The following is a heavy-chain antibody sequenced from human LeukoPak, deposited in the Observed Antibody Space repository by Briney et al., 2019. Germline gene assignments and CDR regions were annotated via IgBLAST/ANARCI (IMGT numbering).Heavy chain of an antibody. CDR1: GFTFSSYE. J-gene: IGHJ6*02. D-gene: IGHD2-2*01. V-gene: IGHV3-48*03. Sequence: QPGGSLRLSCAASGFTFSSYEMNWVRQAPGKGLEWVSYISSSGSTIYYADSVKGRFTISRDNAKNSLYLQMNSLRAEDTAVYYCARELGYCSSTSCYGSRHYYGMDVWGQGTTVTVSS. CDR2: ISSSGSTI. CDR3: ARELGYCSSTSCYGSRHYYGMDV.